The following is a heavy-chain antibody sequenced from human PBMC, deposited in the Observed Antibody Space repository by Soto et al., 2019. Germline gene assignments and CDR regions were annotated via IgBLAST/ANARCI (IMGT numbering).Heavy chain of an antibody. Sequence: EVQLLESGGGLAQPGESLTLSCAASGFMFSGYAMSWVRQAPGKGLEWVSAVSNSGTSTSYADSVKGRFTISRDNSKNTLYLQMSRLGAEDTALYYCVKELAASGWFDPWGQGTLVIVSS. CDR2: VSNSGTST. CDR1: GFMFSGYA. CDR3: VKELAASGWFDP. J-gene: IGHJ5*02. V-gene: IGHV3-23*01. D-gene: IGHD2-15*01.